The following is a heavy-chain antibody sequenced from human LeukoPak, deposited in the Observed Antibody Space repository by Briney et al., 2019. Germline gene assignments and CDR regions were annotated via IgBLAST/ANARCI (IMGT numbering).Heavy chain of an antibody. CDR1: GYKFTDDY. Sequence: ASVKVSCKASGYKFTDDYMHWVRQAPGQGLEFMGWINPDSGFTNYAQKFKGRVTMTRDTSISTAYLEVRSLTSDDTAVYYCAPTAETYTSWWKVWGQGTLVTVSS. CDR2: INPDSGFT. CDR3: APTAETYTSWWKV. D-gene: IGHD3-16*01. J-gene: IGHJ4*02. V-gene: IGHV1-2*02.